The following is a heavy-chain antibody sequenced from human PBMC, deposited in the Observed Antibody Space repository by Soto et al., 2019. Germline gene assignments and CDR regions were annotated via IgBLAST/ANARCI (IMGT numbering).Heavy chain of an antibody. CDR2: ISSHGDTT. J-gene: IGHJ5*02. D-gene: IGHD3-3*01. Sequence: GGSLRLSGEASGLVFTSYAINVFRHAPCKGLEWVSSISSHGDTTYYAESVRGRFTISRDNSKNTLFLQMNSLRAGDTAVYFCARDHYDFWSGFPPTIWFHPWGQGTLVTVSS. CDR3: ARDHYDFWSGFPPTIWFHP. V-gene: IGHV3-23*01. CDR1: GLVFTSYA.